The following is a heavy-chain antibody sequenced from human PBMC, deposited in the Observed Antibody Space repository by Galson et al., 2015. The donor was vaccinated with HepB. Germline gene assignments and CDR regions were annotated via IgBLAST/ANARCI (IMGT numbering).Heavy chain of an antibody. Sequence: SLRLSCAASGFTFSSYWMHWVRQAPGKGLVWVSRINSDGSSTSYADSVKGRFTISRDNAKNTLYLQMNSLRAEDTAVYYCARGDIVVITTRYCYFDYWGQGTLVTVSS. V-gene: IGHV3-74*01. CDR3: ARGDIVVITTRYCYFDY. J-gene: IGHJ4*02. CDR1: GFTFSSYW. CDR2: INSDGSST. D-gene: IGHD3-22*01.